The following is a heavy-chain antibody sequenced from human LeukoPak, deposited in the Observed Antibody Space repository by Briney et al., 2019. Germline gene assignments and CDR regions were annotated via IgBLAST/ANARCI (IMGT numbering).Heavy chain of an antibody. CDR2: INPSGGST. J-gene: IGHJ4*02. CDR1: GYTFTSYY. Sequence: ASVTVSCTASGYTFTSYYMHWVRQAPGQGLEWMGIINPSGGSTSYAQKFQGRVTMTRDTSTSTVYMELSSLRSEDTAVYYCAKCLGSGWYASSDWGQGTLVTVSS. D-gene: IGHD6-13*01. CDR3: AKCLGSGWYASSD. V-gene: IGHV1-46*01.